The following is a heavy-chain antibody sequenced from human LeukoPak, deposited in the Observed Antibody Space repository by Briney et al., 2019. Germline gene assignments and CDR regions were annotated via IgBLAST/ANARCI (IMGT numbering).Heavy chain of an antibody. Sequence: GGSLRLSCAASGFTVSSNYMSWVRQAPGKGLEWVSVIYSGGSTYYADSVKGRFTISRDNSKNTLYLQMNSLRAEDTAVYYCARDPDYYDRKRRRQYYYMDVWGKGTTVTVSS. CDR3: ARDPDYYDRKRRRQYYYMDV. CDR1: GFTVSSNY. D-gene: IGHD3-22*01. V-gene: IGHV3-53*01. CDR2: IYSGGST. J-gene: IGHJ6*03.